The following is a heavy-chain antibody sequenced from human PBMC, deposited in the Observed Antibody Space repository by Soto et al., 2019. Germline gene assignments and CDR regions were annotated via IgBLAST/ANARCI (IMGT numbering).Heavy chain of an antibody. Sequence: ASVKVSCKASGYTFTSYGISWVRQAPGQGLEWMGWISAYNGNTNYAQKLQGRVTMTTDTSTSTAYMELRSLRSDDTAVYYCARDEGYCSSTSCSFTYYYYYYGMDVWGQGTTVTVS. CDR3: ARDEGYCSSTSCSFTYYYYYYGMDV. V-gene: IGHV1-18*04. CDR1: GYTFTSYG. CDR2: ISAYNGNT. J-gene: IGHJ6*02. D-gene: IGHD2-2*01.